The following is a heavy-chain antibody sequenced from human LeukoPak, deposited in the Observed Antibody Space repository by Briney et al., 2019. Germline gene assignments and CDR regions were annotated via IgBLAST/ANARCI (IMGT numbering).Heavy chain of an antibody. J-gene: IGHJ6*02. CDR3: ARGHGYSRREDV. CDR2: INHSGST. CDR1: GGSFSGYY. D-gene: IGHD5-18*01. Sequence: SETLSLTCAVYGGSFSGYYWSWIRQPPGKGLEWIGEINHSGSTNYNPSLKSRVTISVDTSKNQFSLKLSSVTAADTAVYYCARGHGYSRREDVWGQGTTVTVSS. V-gene: IGHV4-34*01.